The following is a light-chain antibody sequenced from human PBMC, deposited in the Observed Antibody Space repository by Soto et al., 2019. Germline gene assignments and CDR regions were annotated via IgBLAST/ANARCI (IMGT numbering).Light chain of an antibody. J-gene: IGKJ3*01. CDR1: QSVSSRY. Sequence: EIVLTQSPGTLSLSPGETATLSCRASQSVSSRYLAWYQQKPGQAPRLFMYGASTRAAGIPDRFSGSGSGTDFTLTISSLQSEDFAVYYCQQYNNWSLFGPGTKVDIK. CDR3: QQYNNWSL. CDR2: GAS. V-gene: IGKV3D-15*01.